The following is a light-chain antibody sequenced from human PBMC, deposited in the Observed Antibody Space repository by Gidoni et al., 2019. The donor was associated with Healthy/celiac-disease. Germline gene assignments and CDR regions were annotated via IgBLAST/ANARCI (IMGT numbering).Light chain of an antibody. Sequence: QSVLTQPPSASGTPGQRVTISCSGSRPNIGSNTVNWYQQLPGTAPKLLIYSNNQRPSGVPDRFSGSKSGTSASLAISGLQSEDEADYYCAAWDDSLNGSWVFGGGTKLTVL. V-gene: IGLV1-44*01. CDR1: RPNIGSNT. CDR2: SNN. CDR3: AAWDDSLNGSWV. J-gene: IGLJ3*02.